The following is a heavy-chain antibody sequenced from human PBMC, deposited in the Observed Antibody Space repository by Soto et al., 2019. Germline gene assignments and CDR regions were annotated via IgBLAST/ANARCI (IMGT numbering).Heavy chain of an antibody. CDR1: GYSFTSYW. D-gene: IGHD2-15*01. V-gene: IGHV5-51*01. J-gene: IGHJ6*03. CDR2: IYPGDSDT. CDR3: ARHEGFFSGGSCYNPPEYYFYMDV. Sequence: PGESLKISCKGSGYSFTSYWIGWVRQMPGKGLEWMGIIYPGDSDTRYSPSFQGQVTISADKSISTAYLQWSSLKASDTAMYYCARHEGFFSGGSCYNPPEYYFYMDVWGKGTTVTVSS.